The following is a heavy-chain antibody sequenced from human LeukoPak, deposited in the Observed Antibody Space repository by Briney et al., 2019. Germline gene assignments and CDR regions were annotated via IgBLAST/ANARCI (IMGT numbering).Heavy chain of an antibody. D-gene: IGHD4-11*01. J-gene: IGHJ4*02. Sequence: PSGTLSLTCAVSGGSISSSNWWSWVRPPPGKGLEWIGEIYHSGNTNYNPSLKSRVTISVDTSKNQFSLKLSSVTAADTAVYYCARQGDGKGYSNYFDYWGQGTLVTVSS. V-gene: IGHV4-4*02. CDR3: ARQGDGKGYSNYFDY. CDR1: GGSISSSNW. CDR2: IYHSGNT.